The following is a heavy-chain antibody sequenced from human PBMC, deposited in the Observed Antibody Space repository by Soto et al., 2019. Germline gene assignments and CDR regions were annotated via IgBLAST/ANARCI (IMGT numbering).Heavy chain of an antibody. J-gene: IGHJ6*02. CDR3: ARLGRLCRGTSCYGYYGVDV. Sequence: QLQLQESGPGLGKPSETLSLTCTVSGGSISSCPYSWGWIRQPPGKGLELIGTFYYSGSTYYNPSLASGVTIAADTSKSQLSLNVSSVTGADTAMSYCARLGRLCRGTSCYGYYGVDVWGQGTTVTVSS. D-gene: IGHD2-2*01. CDR1: GGSISSCPYS. V-gene: IGHV4-39*01. CDR2: FYYSGST.